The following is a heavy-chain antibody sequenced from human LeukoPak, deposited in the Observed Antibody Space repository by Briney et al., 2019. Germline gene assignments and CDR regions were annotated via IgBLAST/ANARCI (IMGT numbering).Heavy chain of an antibody. CDR1: GGSISSYY. D-gene: IGHD1-26*01. CDR3: ARGVVGATPYDY. V-gene: IGHV4-4*07. Sequence: SETLSLTCTVSGGSISSYYWSWIRQPAGKGLEWIGRIYTSGSTNYNASLKSRVSMSVDTSKNQFSLLLNSVTPEDTAVYFCARGVVGATPYDYWGQGTLVTVSS. CDR2: IYTSGST. J-gene: IGHJ4*02.